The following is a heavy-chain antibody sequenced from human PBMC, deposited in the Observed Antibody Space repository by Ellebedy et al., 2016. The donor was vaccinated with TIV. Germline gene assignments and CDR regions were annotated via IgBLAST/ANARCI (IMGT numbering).Heavy chain of an antibody. V-gene: IGHV3-23*01. CDR1: GFTFSSYA. J-gene: IGHJ4*02. CDR2: ISGSGGST. Sequence: GGSLRLXXAASGFTFSSYALSWVRQAPGKGLEWVSAISGSGGSTYYADSVKGRFTISRDNSKNTLYLQMNSLRAEDTAVYYCARDQFSDYWGQGTLVTVSS. D-gene: IGHD3-3*02. CDR3: ARDQFSDY.